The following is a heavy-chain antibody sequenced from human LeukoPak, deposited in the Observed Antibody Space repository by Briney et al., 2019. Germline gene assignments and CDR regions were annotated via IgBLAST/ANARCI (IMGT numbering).Heavy chain of an antibody. J-gene: IGHJ3*02. V-gene: IGHV4-31*03. CDR2: IYYSGST. Sequence: PSETLSLTCTVSGGSISSGGYYWSWIRQHPGKGLEWIGYIYYSGSTYYNPSLKSRVTISVDTSKNQFSLKLSSVTAADTAVYYCARDRITYDAFDIWGQRTMVTVSS. CDR1: GGSISSGGYY. CDR3: ARDRITYDAFDI. D-gene: IGHD3-10*01.